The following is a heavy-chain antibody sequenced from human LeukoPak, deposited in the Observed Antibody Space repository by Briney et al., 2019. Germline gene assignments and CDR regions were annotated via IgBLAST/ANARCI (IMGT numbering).Heavy chain of an antibody. CDR2: INPDGTTT. V-gene: IGHV3-74*01. CDR1: GFTFSTYW. D-gene: IGHD6-19*01. Sequence: LSGGSLRLSCAASGFTFSTYWMHWVRQAPGKGLVWVSRINPDGTTTSHADSVKGRFTISRDNAKDTVYLQMNSLRAEDTAVYYCARVSIGWYSFDYWGQGTLVTVSS. CDR3: ARVSIGWYSFDY. J-gene: IGHJ4*02.